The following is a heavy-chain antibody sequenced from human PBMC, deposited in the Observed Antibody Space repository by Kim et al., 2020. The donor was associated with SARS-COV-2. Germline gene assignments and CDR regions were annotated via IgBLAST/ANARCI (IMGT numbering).Heavy chain of an antibody. Sequence: GGSLRLSCAASGFTFSSYEMNWVRQAPGKGLEWVSYISSSGSTIYYADSVKGRFTISRDNAKNSLYLQMNSLRAEDTAVYYCARVLRTVTTPFDYWGQGTLVTVSS. J-gene: IGHJ4*02. CDR3: ARVLRTVTTPFDY. CDR2: ISSSGSTI. CDR1: GFTFSSYE. D-gene: IGHD4-17*01. V-gene: IGHV3-48*03.